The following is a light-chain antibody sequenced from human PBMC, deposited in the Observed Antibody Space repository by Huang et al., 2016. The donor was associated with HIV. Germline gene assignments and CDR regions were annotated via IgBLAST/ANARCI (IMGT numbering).Light chain of an antibody. J-gene: IGKJ4*01. Sequence: EIVMTQSPATLSVSAGERATLSCWASQSVSSDLAWYQQKPGQAPRLLIHGASTRATGIPARFSGSGSGTEFTPTISNLQSEDFAVYYCQQYKNWPPLTFGGGTKVEIK. V-gene: IGKV3-15*01. CDR2: GAS. CDR3: QQYKNWPPLT. CDR1: QSVSSD.